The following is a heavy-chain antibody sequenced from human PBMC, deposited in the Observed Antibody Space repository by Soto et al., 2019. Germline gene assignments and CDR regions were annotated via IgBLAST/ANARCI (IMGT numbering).Heavy chain of an antibody. J-gene: IGHJ6*02. CDR3: ARGAGPAGYYYYGMDV. CDR1: GYTFTGYY. CDR2: INPNSGGT. Sequence: QVQLVQSGAEVKKPGASVKVSCKASGYTFTGYYMHWVRQAPGQGLEWMRWINPNSGGTNYAQKFQGWVTMTRDTSISTAYMELSRLRSDDTAVYYCARGAGPAGYYYYGMDVWGQGTTVTVSS. V-gene: IGHV1-2*04. D-gene: IGHD6-13*01.